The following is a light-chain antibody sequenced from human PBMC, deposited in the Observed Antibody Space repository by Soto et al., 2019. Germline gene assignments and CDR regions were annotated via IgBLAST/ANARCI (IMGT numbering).Light chain of an antibody. Sequence: QLVLTQPPSASGTPGQRVTSSCSGSSSNIGSHSVDWYQQLPGTAPKLLIYRNNQRPSGVPDRFSGSKSGTSASLAISGLQSEDEADYYCAARDDSLNAVIFGGGTKLTVL. V-gene: IGLV1-44*01. J-gene: IGLJ2*01. CDR3: AARDDSLNAVI. CDR2: RNN. CDR1: SSNIGSHS.